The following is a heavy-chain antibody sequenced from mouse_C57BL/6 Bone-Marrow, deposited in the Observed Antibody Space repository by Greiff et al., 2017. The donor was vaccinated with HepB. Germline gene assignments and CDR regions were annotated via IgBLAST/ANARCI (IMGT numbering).Heavy chain of an antibody. J-gene: IGHJ3*01. V-gene: IGHV7-3*01. D-gene: IGHD2-4*01. CDR1: GFTFTDYY. CDR3: ARYHYDSFAY. Sequence: EVMLVESGGGLVQPGGSLSLSCAASGFTFTDYYMSWVRQPPGKALEWLGFIRNKANGYTTEYSASVKGRFTISRDNSQSILYLQMNALRAEDSATYYCARYHYDSFAYWGQGTLVTVSA. CDR2: IRNKANGYTT.